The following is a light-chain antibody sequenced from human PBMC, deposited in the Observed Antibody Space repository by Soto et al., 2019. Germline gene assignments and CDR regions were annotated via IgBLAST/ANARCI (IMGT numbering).Light chain of an antibody. Sequence: QSVLTQPPSVSGAPGQRVTISCTGSSSNIGAGYDVHWYQQRPGTAPKLLIFGNINRPSGVPDRFSGSKSGTSASLAITGLQVEDEADYYCSSFEASNNLLFGGGTKLTVL. V-gene: IGLV1-40*01. CDR2: GNI. J-gene: IGLJ2*01. CDR3: SSFEASNNLL. CDR1: SSNIGAGYD.